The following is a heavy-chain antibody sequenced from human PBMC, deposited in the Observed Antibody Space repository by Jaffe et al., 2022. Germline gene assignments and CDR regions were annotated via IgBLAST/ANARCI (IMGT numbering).Heavy chain of an antibody. CDR2: ISYDGSNK. J-gene: IGHJ4*02. CDR1: GFTFSSYG. Sequence: QVQLVESGGGVVQPGRSLRLSCAASGFTFSSYGMHWVRQAPGKGLEWVAVISYDGSNKYYADSVKGRFTISRDNSKNTLYLQMNSLRAEDTAVYYCAKDLYSGYDSAWDYWGQGTLVTVSS. D-gene: IGHD5-12*01. V-gene: IGHV3-30*18. CDR3: AKDLYSGYDSAWDY.